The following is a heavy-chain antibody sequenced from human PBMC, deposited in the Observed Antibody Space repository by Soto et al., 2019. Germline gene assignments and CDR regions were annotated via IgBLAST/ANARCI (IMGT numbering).Heavy chain of an antibody. CDR1: GGSFSGYY. V-gene: IGHV4-34*01. D-gene: IGHD5-18*01. CDR3: ARAPVDTAMVLPDY. CDR2: INHSGST. Sequence: SETLSLTCAVYGGSFSGYYWSWIRQPPGKGLEWIGEINHSGSTNYNPSLKSRVTISVDTSKNQFSLKLSSVTAADTAVYYCARAPVDTAMVLPDYWGQGTLVTVSS. J-gene: IGHJ4*02.